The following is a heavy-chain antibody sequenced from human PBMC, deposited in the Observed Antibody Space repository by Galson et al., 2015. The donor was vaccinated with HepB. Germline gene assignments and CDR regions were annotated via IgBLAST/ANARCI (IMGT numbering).Heavy chain of an antibody. CDR1: GFTFSGYG. V-gene: IGHV3-30*18. D-gene: IGHD3-10*01. CDR3: AKDILQFYNSGNRLDP. J-gene: IGHJ5*02. Sequence: SLRLSCAASGFTFSGYGIHWVRQAPGKGLEWVAVISYDGSEKYYADSVRGRFTISRDNSKNTLYLQMNSLRPEDTAVYYCAKDILQFYNSGNRLDPWGQGTLVTVSS. CDR2: ISYDGSEK.